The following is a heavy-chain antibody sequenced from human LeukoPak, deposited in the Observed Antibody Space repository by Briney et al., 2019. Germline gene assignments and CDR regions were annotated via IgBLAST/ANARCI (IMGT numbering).Heavy chain of an antibody. CDR2: ISLNSGSI. Sequence: PGRSLRLSCAASGFTFDDYAMHWVRQAPGKGLEWVSGISLNSGSIGYADSVKGRFTISRDNAKNSLYLQMNSLRAEDTALYYCAKALAAAGLDYWGQGTLVTVSS. CDR3: AKALAAAGLDY. D-gene: IGHD6-13*01. J-gene: IGHJ4*02. CDR1: GFTFDDYA. V-gene: IGHV3-9*01.